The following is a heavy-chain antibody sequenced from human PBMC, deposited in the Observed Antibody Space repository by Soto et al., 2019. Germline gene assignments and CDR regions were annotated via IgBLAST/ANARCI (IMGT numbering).Heavy chain of an antibody. CDR1: GFTFSSYS. V-gene: IGHV3-21*01. Sequence: GGSLRLSCAASGFTFSSYSMNWVRQAPGKGLEWVSSISSSNSYIYYADSVKGRFTISRDNAKNSLYLQMNSLRAEDTAVYYCARSGSGSYYPHNWFDPWGQGTLVTVSS. J-gene: IGHJ5*02. CDR3: ARSGSGSYYPHNWFDP. D-gene: IGHD3-10*01. CDR2: ISSSNSYI.